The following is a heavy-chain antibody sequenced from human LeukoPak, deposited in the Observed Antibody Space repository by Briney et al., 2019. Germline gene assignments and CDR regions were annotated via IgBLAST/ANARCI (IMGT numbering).Heavy chain of an antibody. V-gene: IGHV3-23*01. CDR2: ISGSGGST. CDR1: GFTFSSYA. J-gene: IGHJ4*02. Sequence: GGSLRLSCAASGFTFSSYAMSWVRQAPGKGLEWVSAISGSGGSTYYADSVKGRFTISRDNAKNSLYLQMNSLRAEDTAVYYCARDGLGLDVGLNYWGQGTLVTVSS. D-gene: IGHD3/OR15-3a*01. CDR3: ARDGLGLDVGLNY.